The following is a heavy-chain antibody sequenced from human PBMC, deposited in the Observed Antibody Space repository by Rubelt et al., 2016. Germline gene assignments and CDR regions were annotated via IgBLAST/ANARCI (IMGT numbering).Heavy chain of an antibody. CDR1: GGSFRGYY. Sequence: QVQLQQWGAGLLKPSETLSLTCAVYGGSFRGYYWSWIRQPPGKGLEWIGEINHSGSTNYNPSLKSRVTISVDTSKNQFSRKLSSVTAADTAVYYCARLSALYGGNSGAVDYWGQGTLVTVSS. J-gene: IGHJ4*02. V-gene: IGHV4-34*01. CDR3: ARLSALYGGNSGAVDY. D-gene: IGHD4-23*01. CDR2: INHSGST.